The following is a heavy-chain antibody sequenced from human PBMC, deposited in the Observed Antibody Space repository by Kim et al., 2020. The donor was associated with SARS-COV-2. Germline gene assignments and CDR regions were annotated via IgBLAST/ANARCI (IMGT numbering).Heavy chain of an antibody. J-gene: IGHJ4*02. CDR1: GYTLTNYA. CDR3: AREGESSVILCFDH. CDR2: INADNGNT. V-gene: IGHV1-3*01. Sequence: ASVKVSCKGSGYTLTNYALHWVRQAPGKGLEWLGWINADNGNTSYAQKFQGRVTMTVDTSPNTVYMELSSLRSEDTAVYYCAREGESSVILCFDHWGPGT. D-gene: IGHD6-19*01.